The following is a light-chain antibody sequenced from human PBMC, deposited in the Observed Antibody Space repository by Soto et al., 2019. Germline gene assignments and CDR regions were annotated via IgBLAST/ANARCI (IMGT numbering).Light chain of an antibody. CDR2: DAS. J-gene: IGKJ4*01. CDR1: QSLSSY. CDR3: QQRSDWPLP. Sequence: EIVLTQSPATLSLSPGERATLSCRASQSLSSYLAWYQQKRGQAPRLLIYDASKRATGIPARFSGSGSGTAITFSISSLEPEDVAIYYCQQRSDWPLPFGGGTKVETK. V-gene: IGKV3-11*01.